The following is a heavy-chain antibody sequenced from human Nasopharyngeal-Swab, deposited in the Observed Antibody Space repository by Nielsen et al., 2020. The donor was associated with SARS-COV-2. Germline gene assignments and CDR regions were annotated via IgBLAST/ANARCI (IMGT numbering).Heavy chain of an antibody. CDR2: INFDGSDT. D-gene: IGHD6-6*01. V-gene: IGHV3-74*01. CDR3: AAFIATRPLDY. J-gene: IGHJ4*02. Sequence: GESLKISCAASGFTFSYYWMHWVRQVPGKGLVWVSRINFDGSDTDYADSVKGRFTLSKDNAENTLYLQMNSLRADDTAVYYCAAFIATRPLDYWGQGTLVTVSS. CDR1: GFTFSYYW.